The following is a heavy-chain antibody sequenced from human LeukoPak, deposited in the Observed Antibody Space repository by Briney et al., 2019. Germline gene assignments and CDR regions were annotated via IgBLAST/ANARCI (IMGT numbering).Heavy chain of an antibody. CDR3: ARDRGSREDGMDV. Sequence: GRSLRLSCAASGFTFSSYGMHWVRQAPGKGLEWVAVIWYDGNNKYYADFVKGRFTVSRDNSKNTLYLQMNSLRAEDTAVYNCARDRGSREDGMDVWGQGTTVTVSS. V-gene: IGHV3-33*01. CDR1: GFTFSSYG. J-gene: IGHJ6*02. D-gene: IGHD1-26*01. CDR2: IWYDGNNK.